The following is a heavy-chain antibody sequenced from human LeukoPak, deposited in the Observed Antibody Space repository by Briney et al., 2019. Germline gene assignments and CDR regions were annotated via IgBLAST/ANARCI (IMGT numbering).Heavy chain of an antibody. Sequence: GRSLRLSCAASGFTFSSYAMHWVRQAPGKGLEWVAVISYDGNIKYYTDSVKGRFTISRDNSKNTLYLQMNSLRAEDTAVYYCARDVIVVVPAAISAHYYYYGMDVWGQGTTVTVSS. V-gene: IGHV3-30*04. D-gene: IGHD2-2*01. J-gene: IGHJ6*02. CDR2: ISYDGNIK. CDR1: GFTFSSYA. CDR3: ARDVIVVVPAAISAHYYYYGMDV.